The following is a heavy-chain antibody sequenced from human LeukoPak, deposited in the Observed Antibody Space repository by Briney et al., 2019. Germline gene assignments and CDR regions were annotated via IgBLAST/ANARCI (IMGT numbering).Heavy chain of an antibody. CDR2: ISYDGSNK. J-gene: IGHJ4*02. CDR3: AREGIAAAGVSYFDY. D-gene: IGHD6-13*01. V-gene: IGHV3-30*04. CDR1: GFTFSSYA. Sequence: GRSLRLSCAASGFTFSSYAMHWVRQAPGKGLEWVAVISYDGSNKYYADSVKGRFTISRDNSKNTLYLQMNSLRAEDTAVYYCAREGIAAAGVSYFDYWGQGTLVTVSS.